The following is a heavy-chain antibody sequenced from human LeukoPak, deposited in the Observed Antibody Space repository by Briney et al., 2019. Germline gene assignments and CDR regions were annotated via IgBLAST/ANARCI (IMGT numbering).Heavy chain of an antibody. CDR1: GFTFSDYY. J-gene: IGHJ4*02. CDR2: ISSSGSTI. D-gene: IGHD3-9*01. CDR3: ARDDILTGYPTPFDY. V-gene: IGHV3-11*04. Sequence: GGSLRLSCAASGFTFSDYYMSWIRQAPGKGLEWVSYISSSGSTIYYADAVKGRFTISRDNAKNSLYLQMNSLRAEDTAVYYCARDDILTGYPTPFDYWGQGTLVTVSS.